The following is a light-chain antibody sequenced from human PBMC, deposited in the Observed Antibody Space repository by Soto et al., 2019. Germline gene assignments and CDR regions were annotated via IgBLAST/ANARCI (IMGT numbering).Light chain of an antibody. V-gene: IGKV2-28*01. J-gene: IGKJ2*01. Sequence: DIVMTQSPLSLPVTPGEPASISCRSSQSHLHTNAYRYLNWYLQKPGQSPQLLIYLGSTRASGVPDRFSGSGLGTDFTLQISRVEAEDVGVYYCMQGLQTPYTFGQGTKLEIK. CDR2: LGS. CDR3: MQGLQTPYT. CDR1: QSHLHTNAYRY.